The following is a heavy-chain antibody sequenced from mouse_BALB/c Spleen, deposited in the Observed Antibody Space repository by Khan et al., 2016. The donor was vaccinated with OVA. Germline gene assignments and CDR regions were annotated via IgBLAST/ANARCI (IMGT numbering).Heavy chain of an antibody. CDR3: GREDAWYYVNY. CDR1: GYIFTSYW. V-gene: IGHV1-76*01. CDR2: IYPGTVNT. J-gene: IGHJ2*01. Sequence: QVQLKESGAELVRPGASVKLSCKTSGYIFTSYWIHWVKQRSGKGLEWIARIYPGTVNTYYNENFKGKATLPADNSSSTAYMQLSTLKSVDSAVYYCGREDAWYYVNYWGQGTTLTVAS.